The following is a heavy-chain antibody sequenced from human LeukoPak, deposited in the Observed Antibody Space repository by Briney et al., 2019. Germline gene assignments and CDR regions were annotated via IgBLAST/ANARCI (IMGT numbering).Heavy chain of an antibody. CDR3: ARVPEMGIFYHYYMDV. D-gene: IGHD1-14*01. Sequence: GGSLRLSCAASGFTFSSYEMNWVRQAPGKGLEWVSYISSSGSTIYYADSVKGRFTISRDNAKKSLFLEMNSLRAEDAAVYYCARVPEMGIFYHYYMDVWGRGTTVTVSS. CDR1: GFTFSSYE. V-gene: IGHV3-48*03. J-gene: IGHJ6*03. CDR2: ISSSGSTI.